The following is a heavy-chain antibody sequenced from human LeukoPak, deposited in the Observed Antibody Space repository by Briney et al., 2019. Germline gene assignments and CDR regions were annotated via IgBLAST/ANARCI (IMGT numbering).Heavy chain of an antibody. CDR3: ARDLPYYYDSSGYYYGWY. CDR2: ISWNSGSI. D-gene: IGHD3-22*01. J-gene: IGHJ4*02. Sequence: PGRSLRLSCAASGFTFDDYAMHWVRQAPGKGLEWVSGISWNSGSIGYADSVKGRFTISRDNAKNSLYLQMNSLRAEDTAVYYCARDLPYYYDSSGYYYGWYWGQGTLVTVSS. V-gene: IGHV3-9*01. CDR1: GFTFDDYA.